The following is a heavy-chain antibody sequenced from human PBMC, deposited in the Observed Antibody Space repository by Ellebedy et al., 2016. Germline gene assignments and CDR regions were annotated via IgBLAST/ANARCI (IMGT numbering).Heavy chain of an antibody. V-gene: IGHV5-51*01. CDR1: GYNFTTHW. CDR2: IFPDDSDT. CDR3: ARPHYNNFHSLDN. Sequence: GGSLRLSXKASGYNFTTHWIAWVRQMPGKGLEWMGIIFPDDSDTRYNPTFQGQVTISADKSISTAYVQWSSLKASDTAMYYCARPHYNNFHSLDNWGQGTLVTVSS. J-gene: IGHJ4*01. D-gene: IGHD4-11*01.